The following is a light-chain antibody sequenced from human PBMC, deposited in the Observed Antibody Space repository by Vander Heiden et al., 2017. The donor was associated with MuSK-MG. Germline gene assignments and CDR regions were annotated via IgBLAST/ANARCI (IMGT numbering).Light chain of an antibody. CDR1: QDIKTY. J-gene: IGKJ2*01. CDR2: GAS. CDR3: QQDDNLVSHT. Sequence: DIQMTQSPSSLSASIGDRVTITCQASQDIKTYLNWYQQKPGKAPKLLIYGASNLEAGVPSRFSGGGSGTDFSFTISGLQPEDLATYYCQQDDNLVSHTFGQGTKLEIK. V-gene: IGKV1-33*01.